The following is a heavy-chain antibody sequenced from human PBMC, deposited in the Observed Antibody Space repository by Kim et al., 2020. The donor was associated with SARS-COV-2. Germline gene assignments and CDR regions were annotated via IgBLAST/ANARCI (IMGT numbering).Heavy chain of an antibody. J-gene: IGHJ4*02. CDR3: ARDKPSYYDFWSGYFGFDY. CDR2: ISAYNGNT. V-gene: IGHV1-18*04. Sequence: ASVKVSCKASGYTFTSYGISWVRQAPGQGLEWMGWISAYNGNTNYAQKLQGRVTMTTDTSTSTAYMELRSLRSDDTAVYYCARDKPSYYDFWSGYFGFDYWGQGTLVTVSS. D-gene: IGHD3-3*01. CDR1: GYTFTSYG.